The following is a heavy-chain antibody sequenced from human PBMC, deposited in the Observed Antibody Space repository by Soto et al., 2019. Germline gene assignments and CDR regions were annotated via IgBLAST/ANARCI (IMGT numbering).Heavy chain of an antibody. CDR1: FA. Sequence: FAMIWVRPAPVTGLEQVSGISASASLPYYADSVKGPFTISRDNSNNTLFLQMNRLRAEDTAVYYCAKSGLFD. J-gene: IGHJ3*01. CDR2: ISASASLP. CDR3: AKSGLFD. D-gene: IGHD5-12*01. V-gene: IGHV3-23*01.